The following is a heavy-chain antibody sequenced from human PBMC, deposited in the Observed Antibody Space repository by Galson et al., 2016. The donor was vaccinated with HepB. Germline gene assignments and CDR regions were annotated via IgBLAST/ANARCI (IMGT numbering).Heavy chain of an antibody. V-gene: IGHV4-39*01. CDR2: MHYRGTT. J-gene: IGHJ4*02. Sequence: SETLSLTCSVSGDSIASSQHLWGWIRQSPGKGLQWIGNMHYRGTTFYNPSLQSRVTISVDTSNNRFSLKMNAVTTADKGVYFCSRQERRAIVVWKGHFDAWGQGILVTVSS. CDR3: SRQERRAIVVWKGHFDA. D-gene: IGHD2-2*01. CDR1: GDSIASSQHL.